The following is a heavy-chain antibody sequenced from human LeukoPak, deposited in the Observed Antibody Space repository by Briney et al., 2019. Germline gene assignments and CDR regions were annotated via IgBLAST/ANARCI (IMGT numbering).Heavy chain of an antibody. Sequence: GGSLRLSCAASGFTFNTYNMNWVRQAPGKGLEWVSSISSSKTDIYYADSVRGRLTISRDNVKNSLYLQMNSLRAEDTAVYYCVREGRSISVWCSGGSCYDFDYWGQGTLVTVSS. CDR3: VREGRSISVWCSGGSCYDFDY. CDR2: ISSSKTDI. CDR1: GFTFNTYN. D-gene: IGHD2-15*01. J-gene: IGHJ4*02. V-gene: IGHV3-21*01.